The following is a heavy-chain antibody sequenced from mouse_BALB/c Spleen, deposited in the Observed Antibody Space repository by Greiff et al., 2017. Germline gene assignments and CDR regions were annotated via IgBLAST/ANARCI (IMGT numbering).Heavy chain of an antibody. CDR2: INPSNGGT. V-gene: IGHV1S81*02. Sequence: QVQLKQSGAELVKPGASVKLSCKASGYTFTSYYMYWVKQRPGQGLEWIGEINPSNGGTNFNEKFKSKATLTVDKSSSTAYMQLSSLTSEDSAVYYCTRRGSYYGSSYGAWFDYWGQGTLVTVSA. CDR1: GYTFTSYY. J-gene: IGHJ3*01. D-gene: IGHD1-1*01. CDR3: TRRGSYYGSSYGAWFDY.